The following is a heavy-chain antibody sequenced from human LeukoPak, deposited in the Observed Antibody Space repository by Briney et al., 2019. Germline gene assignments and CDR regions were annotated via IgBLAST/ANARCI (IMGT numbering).Heavy chain of an antibody. CDR3: ARVTGQYGYFDY. CDR2: INPSGVST. D-gene: IGHD4-11*01. J-gene: IGHJ4*02. Sequence: ASVKVSCKASGYTFTSYYMHWVRQAPGQGLEWMGIINPSGVSTSYAQKLQGRVTMTTDTSTSTAYMELRSLRSDDTAVYYCARVTGQYGYFDYWGQGTLVTVSS. CDR1: GYTFTSYY. V-gene: IGHV1-46*01.